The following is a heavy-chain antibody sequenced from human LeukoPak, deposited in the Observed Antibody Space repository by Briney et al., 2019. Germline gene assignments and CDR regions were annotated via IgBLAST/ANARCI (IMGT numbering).Heavy chain of an antibody. CDR3: AGGAQPDTFDI. Sequence: SETLSLTCTVSGGSISSSNYYWGWIRRPPGKGLEWIGSIYYSESSYCNPSLKSRVTISVDTSKNQFSLKLSSVTAADTAVYYCAGGAQPDTFDIWGQGTMVTVSS. D-gene: IGHD1-26*01. CDR1: GGSISSSNYY. J-gene: IGHJ3*02. CDR2: IYYSESS. V-gene: IGHV4-39*07.